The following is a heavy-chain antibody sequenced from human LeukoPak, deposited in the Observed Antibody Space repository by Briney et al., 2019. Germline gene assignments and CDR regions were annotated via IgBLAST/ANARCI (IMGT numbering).Heavy chain of an antibody. CDR2: TFPSGGEI. CDR3: AKGTLPRGYRYGYDLYYFDY. CDR1: GFTFSTFA. Sequence: GGSLRLSCAASGFTFSTFAMIWVRQPPGKGLEWVSSTFPSGGEIHYADSVRGRFTISRDNSKSTLSLQMNSLRAEDTAVYYCAKGTLPRGYRYGYDLYYFDYWGQGTLVTVSS. J-gene: IGHJ4*02. D-gene: IGHD5-18*01. V-gene: IGHV3-23*01.